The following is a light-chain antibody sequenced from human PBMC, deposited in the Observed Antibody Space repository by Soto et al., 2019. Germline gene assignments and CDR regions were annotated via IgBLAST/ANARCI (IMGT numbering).Light chain of an antibody. CDR3: QQLNGYPLFT. CDR2: AAS. CDR1: QTISRF. J-gene: IGKJ3*01. V-gene: IGKV1-9*01. Sequence: DIQMTQSPSSLSASVGDRVTITCRASQTISRFLSWYQKKPGKAPKLLIYAASTLQPGVPSRFSGSGSGTDFTLTINSLQPEDFATYYCQQLNGYPLFTFGPGTTVDVK.